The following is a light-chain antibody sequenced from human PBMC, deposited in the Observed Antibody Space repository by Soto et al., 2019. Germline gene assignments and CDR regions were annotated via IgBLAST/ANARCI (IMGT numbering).Light chain of an antibody. CDR3: QQRSNWPLT. Sequence: EIVVPRCPATLTLSPGERATLSCRASQSVSSYLAWYQQKPGQAPRLLIYDASNRATGIPARFSGSGSGTDFTLTISSLEPEDFAVYYCQQRSNWPLTFGGGTKVDI. V-gene: IGKV3-11*01. J-gene: IGKJ4*01. CDR1: QSVSSY. CDR2: DAS.